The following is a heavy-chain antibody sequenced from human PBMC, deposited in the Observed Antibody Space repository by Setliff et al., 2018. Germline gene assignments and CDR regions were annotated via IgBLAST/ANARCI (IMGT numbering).Heavy chain of an antibody. CDR3: AQKHQRASWAFDP. D-gene: IGHD2-2*01. J-gene: IGHJ5*02. Sequence: GESLKISCKESRDSFTNYWIIWVRQVPGKGLEWMGMIFPADADTRYNPSFKGQVTMLLDRSITTAYLRWDSLKASDTAIYYCAQKHQRASWAFDPWGRGTQVTVSS. V-gene: IGHV5-51*01. CDR2: IFPADADT. CDR1: RDSFTNYW.